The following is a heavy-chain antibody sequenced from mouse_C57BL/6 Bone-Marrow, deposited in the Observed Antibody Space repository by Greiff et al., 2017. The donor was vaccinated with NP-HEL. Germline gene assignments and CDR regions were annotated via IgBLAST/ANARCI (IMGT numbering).Heavy chain of an antibody. CDR2: ISSGGSYT. Sequence: EVKVVESGGDLVKPGGSLKLSCAASGFTFSSYGMSWVRQTPDKRLEWVATISSGGSYTYYPDSVKGRFTISRDNAKNTLYLQMSILKSEDTAMYYCARPPYYYGSSYGYFDVWGTGTTVTVSS. V-gene: IGHV5-6*01. CDR1: GFTFSSYG. J-gene: IGHJ1*03. D-gene: IGHD1-1*01. CDR3: ARPPYYYGSSYGYFDV.